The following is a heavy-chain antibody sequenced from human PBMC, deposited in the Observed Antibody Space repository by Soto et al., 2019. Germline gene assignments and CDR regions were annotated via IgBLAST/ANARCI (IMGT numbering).Heavy chain of an antibody. V-gene: IGHV3-33*06. CDR3: AKESLSAVAGTADY. J-gene: IGHJ4*02. Sequence: GGSLRLSCAASGFTFSSYGMHWVRQAPGKGLEWVAVIWYDGSNKYYADSVKGRFTISRDNSKNTLYLQMNSLRAEDTAVYYCAKESLSAVAGTADYWGQGTLVTVS. CDR2: IWYDGSNK. CDR1: GFTFSSYG. D-gene: IGHD6-19*01.